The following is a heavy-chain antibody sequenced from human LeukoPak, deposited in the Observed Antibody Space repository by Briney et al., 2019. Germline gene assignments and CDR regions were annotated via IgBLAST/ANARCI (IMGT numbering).Heavy chain of an antibody. J-gene: IGHJ4*02. D-gene: IGHD4-17*01. CDR1: GYTFTGYY. V-gene: IGHV1-2*06. CDR3: ARVFDYGDFQAR. CDR2: INPNSGGT. Sequence: GASVKVSCKASGYTFTGYYMHWVRQAPGQVLEWMGRINPNSGGTNYAQQFQGRVTMTSDESITTAYRELSRLKSDDTAVYYCARVFDYGDFQARWGQGTLVSVSS.